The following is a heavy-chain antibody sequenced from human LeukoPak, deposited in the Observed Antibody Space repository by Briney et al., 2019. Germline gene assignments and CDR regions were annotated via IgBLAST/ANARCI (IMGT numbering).Heavy chain of an antibody. CDR3: AKDPGDLDYYYYMDV. Sequence: GGSLRLSCAASGFTFSSYSMHWVRQAPGKGLEWVAFIRYDGSNKYYADSVKGRFTISRDNSKNTLYLQMNSLRAEDTAVYYCAKDPGDLDYYYYMDVWGKGTTVTVSS. CDR1: GFTFSSYS. J-gene: IGHJ6*03. D-gene: IGHD7-27*01. V-gene: IGHV3-30*02. CDR2: IRYDGSNK.